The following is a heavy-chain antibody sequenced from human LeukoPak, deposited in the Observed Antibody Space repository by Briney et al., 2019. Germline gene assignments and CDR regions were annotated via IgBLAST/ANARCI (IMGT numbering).Heavy chain of an antibody. D-gene: IGHD2-2*01. V-gene: IGHV4-39*01. J-gene: IGHJ5*02. CDR3: ARGYCSSTSCYPGGNWFDP. Sequence: SETLSLTCTVSGGSISSSSYSWGWIRQPPGKGLEWNVSMYFSGSTYYNPSLKSRVTISVDTSKNQSSLKLSSVTAADTAVYYCARGYCSSTSCYPGGNWFDPWGQGTLVTVSS. CDR2: MYFSGST. CDR1: GGSISSSSYS.